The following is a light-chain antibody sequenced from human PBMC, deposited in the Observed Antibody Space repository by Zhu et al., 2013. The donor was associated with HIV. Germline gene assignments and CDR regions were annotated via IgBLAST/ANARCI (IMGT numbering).Light chain of an antibody. J-gene: IGKJ4*01. Sequence: MTQSPLSLPVTPGEPASISCRSSQSLLHSDGKTYLYWYLQKPGQSPQLLIYENSNRFSGVPDRFSGSGSGTDFTLKISRVEAEDVGVFYCMQSIQFPLTFGGGTKVEIK. V-gene: IGKV2D-29*02. CDR3: MQSIQFPLT. CDR2: ENS. CDR1: QSLLHSDGKTY.